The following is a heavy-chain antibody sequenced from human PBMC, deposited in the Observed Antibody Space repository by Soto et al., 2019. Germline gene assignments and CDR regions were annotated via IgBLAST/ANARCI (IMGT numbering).Heavy chain of an antibody. CDR3: ARAGWGRYFDL. V-gene: IGHV3-7*05. J-gene: IGHJ2*01. D-gene: IGHD2-21*02. CDR1: GFTFTTYW. Sequence: EVQLVESGGGLVQPGGSLRLSCAASGFTFTTYWMKWVRQAPGKGLEWVADIKQGGSEKYYVDTVKGRFTISRDNAKNSLYLQMNSLSAEDTAVYYCARAGWGRYFDLWGRGTLVTVSS. CDR2: IKQGGSEK.